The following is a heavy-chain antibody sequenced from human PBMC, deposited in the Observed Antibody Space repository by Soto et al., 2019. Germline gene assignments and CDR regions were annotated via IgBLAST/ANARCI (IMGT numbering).Heavy chain of an antibody. Sequence: QVQLQESGPGLVKPSETLSLTCTVSGGSISSYYWSWIRQPPGKGLEWIGYIYYSGSTNYNPSLKSRATITVDTSKNQFSLKLSSVTAADTAVYYCARDRRGINWFDPWGQGTLVTVSS. D-gene: IGHD2-15*01. CDR1: GGSISSYY. CDR3: ARDRRGINWFDP. J-gene: IGHJ5*02. V-gene: IGHV4-59*01. CDR2: IYYSGST.